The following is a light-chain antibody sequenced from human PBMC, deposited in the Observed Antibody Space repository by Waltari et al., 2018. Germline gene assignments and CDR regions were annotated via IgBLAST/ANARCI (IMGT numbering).Light chain of an antibody. CDR1: SSNIGTTH. Sequence: QSVVTQPPSASGTPGQRVTISCSGSSSNIGTTHVYWYQQVPGTAPKRLVHTNNERPSGVPARFTGSKSGTSASLAIYGLRSEDEADYYCASWDDKLNAWVIGGGTRLTVL. J-gene: IGLJ3*02. CDR3: ASWDDKLNAWV. CDR2: TNN. V-gene: IGLV1-47*01.